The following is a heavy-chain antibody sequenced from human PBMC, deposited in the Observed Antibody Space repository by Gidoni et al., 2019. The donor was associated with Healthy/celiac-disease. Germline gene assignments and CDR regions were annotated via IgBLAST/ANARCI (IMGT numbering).Heavy chain of an antibody. CDR1: GYTFTSYY. CDR3: ARGAYYYGSGRVARRGADY. Sequence: QVQLVQSGAEVKKPGASVKVSCKASGYTFTSYYMHWVRQAPGQGLEWMGIINPSGGSTSYAQKFQGRVTMTRDTSTSTVYMELSSLRSEDTAVYYCARGAYYYGSGRVARRGADYWGQGTLVTVSS. D-gene: IGHD3-10*01. CDR2: INPSGGST. J-gene: IGHJ4*02. V-gene: IGHV1-46*01.